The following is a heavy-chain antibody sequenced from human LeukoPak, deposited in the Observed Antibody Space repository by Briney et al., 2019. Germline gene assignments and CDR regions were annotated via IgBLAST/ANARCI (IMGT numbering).Heavy chain of an antibody. D-gene: IGHD5-18*01. CDR3: ARGPRYSYGPDFDY. V-gene: IGHV3-74*01. J-gene: IGHJ4*02. CDR1: GFTFTSYW. Sequence: PGGSLRLSCAASGFTFTSYWMHWVRQAPGKGLVWVSRINSDGSSTSYADSVKGRFTISRDNAKNTLYLQMNSLRAEDTAAYYCARGPRYSYGPDFDYWGQGTLVTVSS. CDR2: INSDGSST.